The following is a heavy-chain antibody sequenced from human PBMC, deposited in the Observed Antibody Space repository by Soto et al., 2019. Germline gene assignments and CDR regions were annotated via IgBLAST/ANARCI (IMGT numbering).Heavy chain of an antibody. V-gene: IGHV3-53*01. Sequence: GGSLRLSCAASGFTVSSNYMSWVRQAPGKGLEWVSVIYSGGSTYYADSVKGRFTISRDNSKNTLYLQMNSLRAEDTAVYYCARDKRSGWNYYYYGMDVWGQGTTVTVSS. J-gene: IGHJ6*02. CDR2: IYSGGST. D-gene: IGHD6-19*01. CDR3: ARDKRSGWNYYYYGMDV. CDR1: GFTVSSNY.